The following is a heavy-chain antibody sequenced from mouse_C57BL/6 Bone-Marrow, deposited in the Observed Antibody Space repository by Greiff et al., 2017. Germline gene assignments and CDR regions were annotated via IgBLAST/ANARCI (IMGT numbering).Heavy chain of an antibody. J-gene: IGHJ4*01. CDR2: LRNGGGST. Sequence: EVHLVESGGGLVQPGGSLNLSCAASGFSFSDYYMYLVRQTPGKSLEWVAYLRNGGGSTYYPATVKCRFTISGDNAKNTLYLQMSRLKSEDTAIYYCASAPMSKDAMDYWGQGTSVTGSS. D-gene: IGHD2-3*01. V-gene: IGHV5-12*01. CDR3: ASAPMSKDAMDY. CDR1: GFSFSDYY.